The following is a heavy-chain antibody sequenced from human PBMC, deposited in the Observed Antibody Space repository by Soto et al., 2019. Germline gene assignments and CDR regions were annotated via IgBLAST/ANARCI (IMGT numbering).Heavy chain of an antibody. CDR1: GFTLRNYA. CDR3: AKAKNDYNWYNRPTFDY. V-gene: IGHV3-23*01. CDR2: ISANDVGT. Sequence: PGGSLRLSCEASGFTLRNYAMTWVRQAPWKGLEWVSLISANDVGTYYAESVKARFTISTDQSRNTVYLQMDSLRADDTAIYYCAKAKNDYNWYNRPTFDYWGHGTLVNGS. D-gene: IGHD1-20*01. J-gene: IGHJ4*01.